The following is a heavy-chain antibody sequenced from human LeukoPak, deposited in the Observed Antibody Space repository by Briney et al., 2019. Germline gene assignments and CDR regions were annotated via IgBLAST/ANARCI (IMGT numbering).Heavy chain of an antibody. CDR3: ARDHGGGYLFDY. J-gene: IGHJ4*02. D-gene: IGHD1-26*01. V-gene: IGHV4-59*01. Sequence: PSETLSLTCTASGGSISSYYWSWLRQPPGKGLEWIGYIYYSGSTNYNRSLKSRVTISVDTSKNQFSLKLSSVTAADTAVYYCARDHGGGYLFDYWGQGTLVTVSS. CDR1: GGSISSYY. CDR2: IYYSGST.